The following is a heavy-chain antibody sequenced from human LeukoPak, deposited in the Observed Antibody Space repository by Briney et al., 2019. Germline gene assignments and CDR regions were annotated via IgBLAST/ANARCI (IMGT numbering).Heavy chain of an antibody. CDR2: INHSGST. J-gene: IGHJ4*02. CDR1: GGSFSGYY. CDR3: ARGSGWYREVFDY. Sequence: SETLSLTCAVYGGSFSGYYWSWIRQPPGKGLEWIGEINHSGSTNYNPSLKSRVTISVDTSKNQFSLKLSSVTAADTAVYYCARGSGWYREVFDYWGQGTLVTVSS. D-gene: IGHD6-19*01. V-gene: IGHV4-34*01.